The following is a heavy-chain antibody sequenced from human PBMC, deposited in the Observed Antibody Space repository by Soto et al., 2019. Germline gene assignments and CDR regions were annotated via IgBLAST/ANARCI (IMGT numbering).Heavy chain of an antibody. CDR1: GGSISSGGYY. Sequence: QVQLQESGPGLVKPSQTLSLTCTVSGGSISSGGYYWSWIRQHPGKGLEWIGYIYYSGSTYYNPSLKSRVTISVDTSKNQFSLKLSSVTAADTAVYYCARYQPLLYRGNWFDPWGQGTLVSVSS. CDR2: IYYSGST. J-gene: IGHJ5*02. V-gene: IGHV4-31*03. CDR3: ARYQPLLYRGNWFDP. D-gene: IGHD2-2*02.